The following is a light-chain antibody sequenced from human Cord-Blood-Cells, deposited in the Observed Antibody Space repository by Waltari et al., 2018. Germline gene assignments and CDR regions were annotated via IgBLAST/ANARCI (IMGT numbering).Light chain of an antibody. J-gene: IGLJ3*02. CDR3: MIWHSSAWV. CDR2: YKSDSDK. CDR1: SGINVGTYR. Sequence: QAVLTQPSSLSASPGASASLTCTLRSGINVGTYRIYWYQQKPGSPPQYLLRYKSDSDKQQGSGGPSRFSGSKEASANAGILLISGLQAEDEADYYCMIWHSSAWVFVGGTKLTVL. V-gene: IGLV5-45*02.